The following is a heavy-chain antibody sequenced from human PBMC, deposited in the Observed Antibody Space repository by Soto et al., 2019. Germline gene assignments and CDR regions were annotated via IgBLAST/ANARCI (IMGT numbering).Heavy chain of an antibody. Sequence: GGSLRLSCAASGFTFSSYAMHWVRQAPGKGLEWVAVISYDGSNKYYADSVKGRFTISRDNSKNTLYLQMNSLRAEDTAVYYCERGESFDPWGQGTLVTVSS. J-gene: IGHJ5*02. CDR2: ISYDGSNK. CDR3: ERGESFDP. CDR1: GFTFSSYA. V-gene: IGHV3-30-3*01.